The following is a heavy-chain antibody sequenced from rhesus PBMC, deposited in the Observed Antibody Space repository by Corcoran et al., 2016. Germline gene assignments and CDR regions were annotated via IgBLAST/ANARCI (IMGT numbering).Heavy chain of an antibody. V-gene: IGHV3-110*01. CDR3: ARDSSGWY. CDR2: ISGSSSTT. D-gene: IGHD6-31*01. Sequence: EVQLLESGGGLVQPGGSLRLSCVASGFTFSDHYIDWVRQAPGEGLEWVSSISGSSSTTLYPDSVKGRFTISRDNAKNTVYLQMDSLRAEDTAVYYCARDSSGWYWGQGVLVTVSS. J-gene: IGHJ4*01. CDR1: GFTFSDHY.